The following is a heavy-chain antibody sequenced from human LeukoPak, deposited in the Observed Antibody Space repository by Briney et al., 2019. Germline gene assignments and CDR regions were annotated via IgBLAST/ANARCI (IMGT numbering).Heavy chain of an antibody. D-gene: IGHD3-22*01. CDR3: ARGPPIVVVIKRKNWFDP. V-gene: IGHV4-4*07. CDR2: IYTSGST. CDR1: GGSISSYY. Sequence: SETLSLTCTVSGGSISSYYWSWIRQPDGKGLEWIGLIYTSGSTNYNPSLKSRVTISVDTSKNQFSLKLSSVTAADTAVYYCARGPPIVVVIKRKNWFDPWGQGTLVTVSS. J-gene: IGHJ5*02.